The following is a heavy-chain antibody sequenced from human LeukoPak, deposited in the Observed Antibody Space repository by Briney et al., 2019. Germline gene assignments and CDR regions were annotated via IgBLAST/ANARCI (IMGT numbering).Heavy chain of an antibody. CDR3: AKDTVEGFFEQQLVPDYYYCYYMDV. V-gene: IGHV3-30*02. Sequence: GGSLRLSCAASGFTFSSYGMHWVRQAPGKGLEWVAFIRYDGSNKYYADSVKGRFTISRDNTKNTLYLQMNSLRAEDTAVYYCAKDTVEGFFEQQLVPDYYYCYYMDVWGKGTTVTVSS. CDR2: IRYDGSNK. CDR1: GFTFSSYG. J-gene: IGHJ6*03. D-gene: IGHD6-13*01.